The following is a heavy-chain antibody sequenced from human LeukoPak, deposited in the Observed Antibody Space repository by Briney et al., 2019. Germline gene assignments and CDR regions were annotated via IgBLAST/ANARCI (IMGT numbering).Heavy chain of an antibody. J-gene: IGHJ4*02. V-gene: IGHV3-66*01. CDR3: ARLNFGDDY. CDR1: GFTVSSNY. D-gene: IGHD4-17*01. Sequence: GGSLRLSCAASGFTVSSNYINWVRQAPGKGLEWVSLIYGSTSADYADSVKGRFTISRDTSMNTFYPQMNSLRAEDTAVYYCARLNFGDDYWGQGTLVTVSS. CDR2: IYGSTSA.